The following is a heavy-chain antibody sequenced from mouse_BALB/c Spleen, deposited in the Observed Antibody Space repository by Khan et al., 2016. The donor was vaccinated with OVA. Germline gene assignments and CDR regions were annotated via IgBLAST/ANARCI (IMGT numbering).Heavy chain of an antibody. J-gene: IGHJ3*01. CDR2: VNPSNGDT. Sequence: EVKLVESGPDLVKPGASVKISCKASGYSFTAYYMNWVKESHGKTLECIGRVNPSNGDTTYNQKFRGKAILTVDKSSSTAYMELRSLTSEDSAVDYWGRGYDVFPDWGQGTLVTFSA. CDR1: GYSFTAYY. CDR3: GRGYDVFPD. V-gene: IGHV1-26*01. D-gene: IGHD2-14*01.